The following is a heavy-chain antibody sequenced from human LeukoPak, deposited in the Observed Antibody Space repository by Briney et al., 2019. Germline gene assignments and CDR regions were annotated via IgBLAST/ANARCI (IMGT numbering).Heavy chain of an antibody. CDR2: IKQDGSEQ. Sequence: GGSLRLSCSASGFTFSSSWMTWVRQAPGKGLEWVANIKQDGSEQYNADSLKGRFTISRDNAKSSLYLQMNSLRAEDTAVYYCARDIVAAGLFFDYWGQGTLVTVSS. J-gene: IGHJ4*02. V-gene: IGHV3-7*01. D-gene: IGHD6-13*01. CDR1: GFTFSSSW. CDR3: ARDIVAAGLFFDY.